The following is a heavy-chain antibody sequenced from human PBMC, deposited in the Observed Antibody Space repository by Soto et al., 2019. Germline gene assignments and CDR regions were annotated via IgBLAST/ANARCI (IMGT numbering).Heavy chain of an antibody. CDR1: GYTFSTYA. D-gene: IGHD1-1*01. Sequence: QVKVVQSGAEVKKPGASVKVSCKASGYTFSTYAMHWVRQAPGQSLEWRGWLNGGTGQTRYSQKFQDRVIITRDTSASTGYKELSSLTSEDTAVYYFARGKGMEENYFYYGLDIWGQGTTVTVSS. V-gene: IGHV1-3*01. CDR3: ARGKGMEENYFYYGLDI. J-gene: IGHJ6*02. CDR2: LNGGTGQT.